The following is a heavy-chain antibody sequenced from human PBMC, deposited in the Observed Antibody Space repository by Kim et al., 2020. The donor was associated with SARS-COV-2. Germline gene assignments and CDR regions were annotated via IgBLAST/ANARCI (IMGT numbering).Heavy chain of an antibody. CDR2: IYYSGST. CDR3: ARGGKWFGELSNWDY. CDR1: GGSISSYY. J-gene: IGHJ4*02. Sequence: SETLSLTCTVSGGSISSYYWSWIRQPPGKGLEWIGYIYYSGSTNYNPSLKSRVTISVDTSKNQFSLKLSSVTAADTAVYYCARGGKWFGELSNWDYWGQGTLVTVSS. D-gene: IGHD3-10*01. V-gene: IGHV4-59*01.